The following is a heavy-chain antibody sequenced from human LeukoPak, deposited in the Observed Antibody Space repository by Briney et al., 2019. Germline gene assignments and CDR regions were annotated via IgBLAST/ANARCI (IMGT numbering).Heavy chain of an antibody. V-gene: IGHV1-69*04. Sequence: ASVKVSCKASGGTFTRYAISWVRQAPGQGLEWMGRIIPILGVTDYSQKFQGRVTITADKYTSTAYMELSSLRSEDTAMYYCARDPQWPQNWFDPWGQGTLVTVSS. J-gene: IGHJ5*02. CDR2: IIPILGVT. CDR1: GGTFTRYA. CDR3: ARDPQWPQNWFDP. D-gene: IGHD6-19*01.